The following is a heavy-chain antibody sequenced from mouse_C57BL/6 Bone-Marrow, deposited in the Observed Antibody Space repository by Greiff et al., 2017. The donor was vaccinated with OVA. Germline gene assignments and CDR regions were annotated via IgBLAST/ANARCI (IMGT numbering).Heavy chain of an antibody. D-gene: IGHD1-1*01. V-gene: IGHV14-3*01. CDR1: GFNIQNTY. Sequence: VQLQQSEAELVRPGASVKLSCTASGFNIQNTYMHWVKQRPEQGLEWIGRIDPANGNTKYAPKFQGKATITADTSSNTAYLQSSSLTSEDTAIYSCARKLRYAMDDWGQGTSVTVSS. J-gene: IGHJ4*01. CDR2: IDPANGNT. CDR3: ARKLRYAMDD.